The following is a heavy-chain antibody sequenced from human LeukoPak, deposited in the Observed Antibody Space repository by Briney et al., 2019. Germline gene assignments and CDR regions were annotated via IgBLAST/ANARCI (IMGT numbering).Heavy chain of an antibody. D-gene: IGHD1-26*01. Sequence: ASVKVSCKASGYTFTGYYMHWVRQAPGQGLEWMGRINPNSGGTNYAQKFQGRVTMTRDTSISTAYMELSRLRSDDTAVYYCARSEFQWELRGWFDPWGQGTLVTVSS. CDR3: ARSEFQWELRGWFDP. V-gene: IGHV1-2*06. CDR1: GYTFTGYY. J-gene: IGHJ5*02. CDR2: INPNSGGT.